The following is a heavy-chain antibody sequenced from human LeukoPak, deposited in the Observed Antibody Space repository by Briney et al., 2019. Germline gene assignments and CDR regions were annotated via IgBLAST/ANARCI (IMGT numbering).Heavy chain of an antibody. CDR3: ARVLRDASGYYDY. CDR2: ISIHGGDT. J-gene: IGHJ4*02. V-gene: IGHV3-64*01. D-gene: IGHD3-22*01. Sequence: GGSLRLSRAASGFTFSSYAMHWVRQAPGKGLEYVSAISIHGGDTYYANSVKGRFTISRDNSKNTLYLQMGSLRAEDMAVYYCARVLRDASGYYDYWGQGTLVTVSS. CDR1: GFTFSSYA.